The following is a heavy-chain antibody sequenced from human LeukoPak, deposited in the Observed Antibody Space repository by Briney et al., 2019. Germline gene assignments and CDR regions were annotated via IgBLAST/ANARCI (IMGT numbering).Heavy chain of an antibody. CDR3: AMYYYDSSGYSKSYYFDY. V-gene: IGHV3-23*01. CDR1: GFTFSSYA. Sequence: PGGSLRLSCAASGFTFSSYAMSWVRQAPGKGLEWVSAISGSDGSTYYAGSVKGRFTISRDNSKNTLYLQMNSLRAEDTAVYYCAMYYYDSSGYSKSYYFDYWGQGTLVTVSS. J-gene: IGHJ4*02. CDR2: ISGSDGST. D-gene: IGHD3-22*01.